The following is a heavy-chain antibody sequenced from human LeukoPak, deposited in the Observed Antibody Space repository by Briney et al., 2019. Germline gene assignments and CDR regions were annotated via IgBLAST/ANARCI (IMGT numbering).Heavy chain of an antibody. D-gene: IGHD6-13*01. V-gene: IGHV3-33*01. CDR1: GFXFSGYG. Sequence: GRSLRLSCAASGFXFSGYGMHWVRQAPGKGLEWVAIVWYDGNNKYYADSVKGRFTISRDNSKNTVYLQMSSLRAEDTAVYYCARGAYKSAAGFDPWGQGTLVTVSS. CDR2: VWYDGNNK. J-gene: IGHJ5*02. CDR3: ARGAYKSAAGFDP.